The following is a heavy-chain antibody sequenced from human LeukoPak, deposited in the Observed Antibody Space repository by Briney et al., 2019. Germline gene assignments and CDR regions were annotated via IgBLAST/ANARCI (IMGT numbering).Heavy chain of an antibody. CDR1: GFTFSSYA. CDR3: AKGSSSSRPYYFDY. V-gene: IGHV3-23*01. D-gene: IGHD6-6*01. CDR2: ITGSGGST. J-gene: IGHJ4*02. Sequence: PGGSLRLSCAASGFTFSSYAMSWVRQAPGKGLEWVSAITGSGGSTYHADSVRGRFTISRDNSKETLYLQMDSLRAEDTAVYYCAKGSSSSRPYYFDYWGQGTLVTVSS.